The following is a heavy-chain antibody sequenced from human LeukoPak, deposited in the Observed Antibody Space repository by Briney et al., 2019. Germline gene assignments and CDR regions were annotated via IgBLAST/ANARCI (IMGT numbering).Heavy chain of an antibody. CDR3: ARATVQLWTPYYYYGMDV. CDR1: RYTFTGYY. CDR2: INPNSGGT. V-gene: IGHV1-2*02. D-gene: IGHD5-18*01. J-gene: IGHJ6*02. Sequence: ASVKVSCKASRYTFTGYYMHWVRQAPGQGLEWMGWINPNSGGTNYAQKFQGRVTMTRDTSISTAYMELSRLRSDDTAVYYCARATVQLWTPYYYYGMDVWGQGTTVTVSS.